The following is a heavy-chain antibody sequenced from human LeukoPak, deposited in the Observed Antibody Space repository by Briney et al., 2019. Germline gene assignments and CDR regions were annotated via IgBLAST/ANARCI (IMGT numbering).Heavy chain of an antibody. CDR1: GFTFSSYG. V-gene: IGHV3-30*19. D-gene: IGHD3-3*01. J-gene: IGHJ4*02. CDR2: ISYDGSNK. CDR3: ARGSRGISSRITIFGVAPPAGRESTAPSFDY. Sequence: PGGSLRLSCAASGFTFSSYGMHWVRQAPGKGLEWVAVISYDGSNKYYADSVKGRFTISRDNSKNTLYLQMNSLRAEDTAVYYCARGSRGISSRITIFGVAPPAGRESTAPSFDYWGQGTLVTVSS.